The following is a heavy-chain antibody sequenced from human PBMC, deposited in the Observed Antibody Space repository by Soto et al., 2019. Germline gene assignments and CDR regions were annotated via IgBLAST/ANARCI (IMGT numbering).Heavy chain of an antibody. J-gene: IGHJ3*02. Sequence: RLVESGGGLVQPGGSPKLSCAASGFTFSNYLMTWVRQAPGKGLEWVANIKRDGSDWSYLDSVRGRFTVSRDNDKNSLFLQMNSLRDEYMALYYCARDVSTGSIGWYYDDFAICGQGTMVTISS. CDR2: IKRDGSDW. V-gene: IGHV3-7*05. D-gene: IGHD3-10*01. CDR1: GFTFSNYL. CDR3: ARDVSTGSIGWYYDDFAI.